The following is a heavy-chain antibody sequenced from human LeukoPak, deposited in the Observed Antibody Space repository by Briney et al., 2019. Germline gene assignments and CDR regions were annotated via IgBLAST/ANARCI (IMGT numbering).Heavy chain of an antibody. D-gene: IGHD6-13*01. V-gene: IGHV1-18*01. CDR3: VRGRGHSSSWYYYYYYGMDV. Sequence: ASVKVSCKASGYTFTSYGISWVRQAPGQGLEWMGWISAYTNYAQKFQGRVTMTTDTSTSTAYMELRSLRSDDAAVYYCVRGRGHSSSWYYYYYYGMDVWGQGTTVTVSS. CDR1: GYTFTSYG. J-gene: IGHJ6*02. CDR2: ISAYT.